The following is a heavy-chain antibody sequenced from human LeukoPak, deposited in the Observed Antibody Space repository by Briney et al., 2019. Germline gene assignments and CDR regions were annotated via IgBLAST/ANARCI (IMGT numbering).Heavy chain of an antibody. J-gene: IGHJ6*03. CDR2: IYTSGST. CDR1: GGSISSGSYY. V-gene: IGHV4-61*02. CDR3: ARGGSSPNWYGLYSEYYYYMDV. Sequence: SETLSLTCTVSGGSISSGSYYWSWIRQPAGKGLEWIGRIYTSGSTNYNPSLKSRVTISVDTSKNQFSLKLSSVTAADTAVYYCARGGSSPNWYGLYSEYYYYMDVWGKGTTVTVSS. D-gene: IGHD6-13*01.